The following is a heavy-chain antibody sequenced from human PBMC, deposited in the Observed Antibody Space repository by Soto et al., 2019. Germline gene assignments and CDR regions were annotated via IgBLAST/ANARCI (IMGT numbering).Heavy chain of an antibody. D-gene: IGHD2-2*02. Sequence: PLETLSLTCTVSGGSISGYYWSWVRQPAGKGLEWVGRIYSDGTTNHSPSLKSRVTMSLDTSKNQFSLHLNSVTAADTAVYYCSRVGCSNSRCYTRGMDVWGQGTTVTVSS. CDR1: GGSISGYY. CDR2: IYSDGTT. CDR3: SRVGCSNSRCYTRGMDV. J-gene: IGHJ6*02. V-gene: IGHV4-4*07.